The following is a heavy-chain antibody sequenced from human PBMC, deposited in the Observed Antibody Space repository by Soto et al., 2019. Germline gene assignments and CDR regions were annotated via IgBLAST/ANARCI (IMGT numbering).Heavy chain of an antibody. D-gene: IGHD3-3*01. CDR3: ARDQSGNSD. V-gene: IGHV1-69*13. Sequence: GASVKVSCKASGGTFSSYAISWVRQAPGQGLEWKGGIIPIFGTANYAQKFQGRVTMTADESTSTAYIELSSLRSEDTAVYYCARDQSGNSDWGQGTLVTVSS. J-gene: IGHJ4*02. CDR2: IIPIFGTA. CDR1: GGTFSSYA.